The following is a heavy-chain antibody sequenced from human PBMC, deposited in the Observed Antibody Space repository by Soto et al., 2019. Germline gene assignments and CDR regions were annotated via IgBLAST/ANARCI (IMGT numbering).Heavy chain of an antibody. J-gene: IGHJ3*02. CDR2: ISGSGGST. CDR3: VTHVRVGDAFDI. Sequence: GGSLRLSCAASGFTFSSYAMSWVRQAPGKGLEWVSAISGSGGSTYYADSVKGRFTISRDNSKNTLYLQMNSLRAEDTAVYYCVTHVRVGDAFDIWGQGTMVTVSS. CDR1: GFTFSSYA. D-gene: IGHD3-10*01. V-gene: IGHV3-23*01.